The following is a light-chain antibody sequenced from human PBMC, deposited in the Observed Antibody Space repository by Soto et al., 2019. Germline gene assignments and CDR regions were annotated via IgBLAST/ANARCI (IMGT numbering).Light chain of an antibody. CDR2: GTS. CDR1: QTVAYTS. V-gene: IGKV3-20*01. CDR3: QQYVTTPRT. J-gene: IGKJ1*01. Sequence: EIVLTQSPGILSLSPGARATLSCRASQTVAYTSFTWYQQRPGQAPRLLIYGTSTRATGTPDRFIGSGSGTAFTITISRLEPEDFAVYYCQQYVTTPRTFGQGTKVE.